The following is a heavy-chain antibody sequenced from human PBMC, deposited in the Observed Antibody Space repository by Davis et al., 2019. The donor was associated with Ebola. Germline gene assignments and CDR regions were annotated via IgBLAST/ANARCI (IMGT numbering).Heavy chain of an antibody. CDR1: GASMTSGGYY. J-gene: IGHJ4*02. CDR3: AISNLWEVDS. CDR2: ISYGGRT. D-gene: IGHD1-26*01. Sequence: LRLSCTVSGASMTSGGYYRTWIRQHPGRGLEWIGYISYGGRTSYNPSLKSRIIISEDTAKNQFSLKLSSVTAADTAVYYCAISNLWEVDSWGQGTLVTVSS. V-gene: IGHV4-31*03.